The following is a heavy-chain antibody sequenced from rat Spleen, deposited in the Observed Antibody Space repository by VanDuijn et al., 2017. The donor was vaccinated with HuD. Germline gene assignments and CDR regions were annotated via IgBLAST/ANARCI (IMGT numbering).Heavy chain of an antibody. D-gene: IGHD5-1*01. J-gene: IGHJ2*01. CDR1: GFTLNNYW. CDR3: ARHGLGADY. V-gene: IGHV5-31*01. CDR2: ITNTGGIT. Sequence: EVQLVESGGGLVQPGRSLKLSCVASGFTLNNYWMTWIRQAPGRGLEWVASITNTGGITYYPDSVKGRFTISRDNAKSSLYLQMDSLRSEDTATYYCARHGLGADYWGQGVMVTVSS.